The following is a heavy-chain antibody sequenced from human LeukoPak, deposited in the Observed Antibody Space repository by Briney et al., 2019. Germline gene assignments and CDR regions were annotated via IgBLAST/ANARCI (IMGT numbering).Heavy chain of an antibody. V-gene: IGHV3-11*04. Sequence: GWSLTLSCLASGCTFRDYYMSWIRQAPGKGLAGVSYISSSGSNIYYADPVKGRFTISRDNAKNSLYLQMNSLRAEDTAVYYCARDSGFWSGYYTWWGQGTLVTVSS. CDR2: ISSSGSNI. J-gene: IGHJ4*02. CDR3: ARDSGFWSGYYTW. CDR1: GCTFRDYY. D-gene: IGHD3-3*01.